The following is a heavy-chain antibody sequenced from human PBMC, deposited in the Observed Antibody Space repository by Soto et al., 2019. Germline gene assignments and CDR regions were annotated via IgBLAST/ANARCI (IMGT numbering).Heavy chain of an antibody. CDR1: GGTFSSYA. J-gene: IGHJ6*02. Sequence: GASVKVSCKASGGTFSSYAISWVRQAPGQGLEWVGGIVPIFGTANNAQKFQGRVTITADKSTSTAYMELSSLRSEDTAVYYCARGVGYCSGGSCYPGFYYGMDVWGQGTTVTVSS. CDR2: IVPIFGTA. V-gene: IGHV1-69*06. CDR3: ARGVGYCSGGSCYPGFYYGMDV. D-gene: IGHD2-15*01.